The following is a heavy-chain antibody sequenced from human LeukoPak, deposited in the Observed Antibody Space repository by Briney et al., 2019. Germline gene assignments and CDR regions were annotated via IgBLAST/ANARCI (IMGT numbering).Heavy chain of an antibody. Sequence: SETLSLTCAVYGGSFSGYYWSWIRQPPGKGLEWIGEINHSGSTNYNPSLKSRVTISVDTSKNQFSLKLSSVTAADTAVYYCAKHFYYRMDVCGQGTTVNVCS. CDR1: GGSFSGYY. V-gene: IGHV4-34*01. CDR3: AKHFYYRMDV. CDR2: INHSGST. J-gene: IGHJ6*02.